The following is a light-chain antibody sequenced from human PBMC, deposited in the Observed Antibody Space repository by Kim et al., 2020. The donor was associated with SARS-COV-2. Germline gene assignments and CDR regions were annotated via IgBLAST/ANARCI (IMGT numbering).Light chain of an antibody. V-gene: IGKV3-20*01. CDR2: GAS. CDR1: QSVSDNY. Sequence: EIVLTQSPGTLSLSPGERATPSCRASQSVSDNYLAWYQQKPGQAPRLLIFGASSRATGIPDRFSGSGSGTDFTLTISRLEPEDFAVYYCQQYDTSPSCTFGQGTKLEIK. CDR3: QQYDTSPSCT. J-gene: IGKJ2*02.